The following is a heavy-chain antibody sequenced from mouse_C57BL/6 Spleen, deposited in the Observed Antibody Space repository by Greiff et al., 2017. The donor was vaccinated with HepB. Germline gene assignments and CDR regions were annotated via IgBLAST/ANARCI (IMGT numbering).Heavy chain of an antibody. Sequence: VQLQESGAELARPGASVKLSCKASGYTFTSYGISWVKQRTGQGLEWIGEIYPRSGNTYYNEKFKGKATLTADKSSSIAYMELRSLTSEDSAVYFCALYDYDGTLDYWGQGTTLTVSS. CDR1: GYTFTSYG. CDR3: ALYDYDGTLDY. J-gene: IGHJ2*01. CDR2: IYPRSGNT. V-gene: IGHV1-81*01. D-gene: IGHD2-4*01.